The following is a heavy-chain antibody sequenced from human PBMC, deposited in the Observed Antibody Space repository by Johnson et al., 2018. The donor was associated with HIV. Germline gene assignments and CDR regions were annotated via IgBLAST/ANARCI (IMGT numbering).Heavy chain of an antibody. CDR2: IWYDGSNK. Sequence: VQLVESGGGVVQPGRSLRLSCAASGFTFSSYGMHWVRQAPGKGLEWVAVIWYDGSNKYYADSVKGRFTISRDNSKNTLDLQMNSLRAEDTAVYYCETLGYSSSPGGYGAFDIWGQGTMVTVSS. D-gene: IGHD6-6*01. CDR3: ETLGYSSSPGGYGAFDI. J-gene: IGHJ3*02. CDR1: GFTFSSYG. V-gene: IGHV3-33*01.